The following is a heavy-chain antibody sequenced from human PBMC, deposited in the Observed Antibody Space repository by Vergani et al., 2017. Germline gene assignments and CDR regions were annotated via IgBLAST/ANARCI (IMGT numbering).Heavy chain of an antibody. CDR3: AREGVGANYYFDY. D-gene: IGHD1-26*01. J-gene: IGHJ4*02. CDR1: GFTFSSYS. V-gene: IGHV3-21*01. CDR2: ISSSSSYI. Sequence: EVQLVESGGGLVKPGGSLRLSCAASGFTFSSYSMNWVRQAPGKGLEWVSSISSSSSYIYYADSVKGRFTISRDNAKNSLYLQMNSLRAEDTAVYYCAREGVGANYYFDYWGQGTLVTVSS.